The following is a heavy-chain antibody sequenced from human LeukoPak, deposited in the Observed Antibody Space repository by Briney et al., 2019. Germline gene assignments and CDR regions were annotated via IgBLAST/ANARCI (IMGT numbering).Heavy chain of an antibody. CDR1: GFTFTTFW. Sequence: PGGSLRLSCATSGFTFTTFWMHWVRQAPGKGLVWVSRINHDGSSTNYADSVKGRFTISRDNAKNTVYLQMNSLRAEDTAVYYCAKDRRYGYQLLWNYFDYWGRGTLVTVSS. J-gene: IGHJ4*02. CDR3: AKDRRYGYQLLWNYFDY. V-gene: IGHV3-74*01. D-gene: IGHD2-2*01. CDR2: INHDGSST.